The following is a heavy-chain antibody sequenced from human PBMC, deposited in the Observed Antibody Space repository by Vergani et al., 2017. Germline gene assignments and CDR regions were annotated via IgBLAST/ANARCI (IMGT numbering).Heavy chain of an antibody. CDR3: ARGRRSSSSAAFEI. D-gene: IGHD6-6*01. V-gene: IGHV3-30-3*01. J-gene: IGHJ3*02. Sequence: QVQLVESGGGVVQPGRSLRLSCAASGFTFSSYAMHWVRQAPGKGLEWVAVISYDGSNKYYADSVKGRFTISRDNSKNTLYLQMNSLRAEDTAVYYCARGRRSSSSAAFEIWGQGTMVTVSS. CDR2: ISYDGSNK. CDR1: GFTFSSYA.